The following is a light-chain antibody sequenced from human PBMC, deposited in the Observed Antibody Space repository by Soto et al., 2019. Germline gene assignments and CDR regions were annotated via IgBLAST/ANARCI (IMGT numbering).Light chain of an antibody. CDR3: AAWVDTLDAQV. V-gene: IGLV1-47*01. CDR1: RSNIGRNF. Sequence: QSVLTQSPSASGTPGQRVTISCSGSRSNIGRNFAYWYQHVPGTAPRLLIQRNNERPSGVPDRFSGSKSGTSVSLAISGLRSDDEATYYCAAWVDTLDAQVFGGGTKLTVL. CDR2: RNN. J-gene: IGLJ3*02.